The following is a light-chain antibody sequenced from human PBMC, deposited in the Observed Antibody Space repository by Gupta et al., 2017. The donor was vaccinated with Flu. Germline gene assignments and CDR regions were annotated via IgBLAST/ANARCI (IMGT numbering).Light chain of an antibody. CDR1: SSDIGAYKY. CDR2: EVT. V-gene: IGLV2-8*01. Sequence: QSALTQPTSASGSPGQSITISCTGTSSDIGAYKYVSWHQQHAGKTPKLIIYEVTKRPSGVPDRFSGSKSGNTASLTVSGLQAEDEGDYYCSSHTVSDTFVFGTGTAVTVL. CDR3: SSHTVSDTFV. J-gene: IGLJ1*01.